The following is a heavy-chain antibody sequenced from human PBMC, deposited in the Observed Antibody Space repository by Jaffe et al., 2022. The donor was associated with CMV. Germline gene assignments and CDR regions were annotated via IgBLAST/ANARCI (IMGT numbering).Heavy chain of an antibody. J-gene: IGHJ6*03. V-gene: IGHV1-18*04. CDR3: ARRARDTVTTTYYYYYYMDV. CDR2: ISAYNGNT. D-gene: IGHD4-4*01. Sequence: QVQLVQSGAEVKKPGASVKVSCKASGYTFTSYGISWVRQAPGQGLEWMGWISAYNGNTNYAQKLQGRVTMTTDTSTSTAYMELRSLRSDDTAVYYCARRARDTVTTTYYYYYYMDVWGKGTTVTVSS. CDR1: GYTFTSYG.